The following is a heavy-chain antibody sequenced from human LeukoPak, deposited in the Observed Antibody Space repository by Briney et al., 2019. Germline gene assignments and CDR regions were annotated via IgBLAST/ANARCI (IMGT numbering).Heavy chain of an antibody. CDR2: ISSSGGST. J-gene: IGHJ4*02. Sequence: PGRSLRLSCAASGFTFDDYAMHWVRQAPGKGLEWVSAISSSGGSTYYADSVKGGFTISRDNSKNTLYLQMNSLRAEDTAVYYCAKDDSADAATADFDYWGQGTLVTVSS. V-gene: IGHV3-23*01. D-gene: IGHD6-13*01. CDR1: GFTFDDYA. CDR3: AKDDSADAATADFDY.